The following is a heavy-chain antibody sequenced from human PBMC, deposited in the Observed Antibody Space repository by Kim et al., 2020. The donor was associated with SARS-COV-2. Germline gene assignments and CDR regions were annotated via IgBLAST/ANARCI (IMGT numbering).Heavy chain of an antibody. J-gene: IGHJ4*02. Sequence: ASVKVSCKVSGYTLTELSMHWVRQAPGKGLEWMGGFDPEDAETIYAQKFQGRVTMTEDTSTDTAYMELSSLRSEDTAVYYCATDPLSGGWTDYWGQGTLVTVSS. CDR1: GYTLTELS. D-gene: IGHD6-19*01. CDR2: FDPEDAET. V-gene: IGHV1-24*01. CDR3: ATDPLSGGWTDY.